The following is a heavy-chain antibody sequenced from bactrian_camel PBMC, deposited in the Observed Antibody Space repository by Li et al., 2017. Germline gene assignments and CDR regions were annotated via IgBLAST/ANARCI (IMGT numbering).Heavy chain of an antibody. CDR3: AADLARHCGSFTGFFRRGY. D-gene: IGHD2*01. J-gene: IGHJ4*01. V-gene: IGHV3S54*01. CDR2: IYTASNGT. CDR1: GGYRYRNNC. Sequence: VQLVESGGGSVQAGGSLRLSCAAVGGYRYRNNCMGWIRQAPGKEREGVAAIYTASNGTYYADSAKGRFTISQDNAKNTLYLLMNDLKVDDTAMYYCAADLARHCGSFTGFFRRGYWGQGTQVTVS.